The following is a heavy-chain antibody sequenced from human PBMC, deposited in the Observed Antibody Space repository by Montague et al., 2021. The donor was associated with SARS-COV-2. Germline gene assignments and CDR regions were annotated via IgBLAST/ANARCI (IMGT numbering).Heavy chain of an antibody. J-gene: IGHJ3*02. CDR1: GFTFNSYS. CDR3: GVVPLDAFDI. V-gene: IGHV3-21*01. CDR2: ISSTSTSI. Sequence: SLRLSCAASGFTFNSYSMNWVRQAPGKGLEWVSSISSTSTSIYYADSVKGRFTISRGNAKNSLYLQMNSLRAEDTAVYYCGVVPLDAFDIWGQGTMVTVSS. D-gene: IGHD2-15*01.